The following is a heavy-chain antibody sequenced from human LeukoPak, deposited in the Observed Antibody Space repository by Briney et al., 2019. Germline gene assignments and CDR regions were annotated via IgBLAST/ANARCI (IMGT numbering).Heavy chain of an antibody. J-gene: IGHJ4*02. CDR1: GGSISSGDYY. D-gene: IGHD4-11*01. V-gene: IGHV4-30-4*08. Sequence: PSETLSLTCTVSGGSISSGDYYWSWIRQPPGKGLEWIGYIYYSGSTYYNPSLKSRVTISVDTSKNQFSLKLSSVTAADTAVYYCARDYSNYVGSPTFDYWGQGTLVTVSS. CDR3: ARDYSNYVGSPTFDY. CDR2: IYYSGST.